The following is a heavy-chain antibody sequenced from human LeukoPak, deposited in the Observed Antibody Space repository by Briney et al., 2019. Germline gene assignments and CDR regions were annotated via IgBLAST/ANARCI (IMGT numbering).Heavy chain of an antibody. Sequence: VASVKVSCKASGGTFISYAISWVRQAPGQGLEWMGRIIPIFGTANYAQKFQGRVAITADESTSTAYMELSSLRSEDTAVYYCARDGYYGSGSYGFNYWGQGTLVTVSS. D-gene: IGHD3-10*01. V-gene: IGHV1-69*15. J-gene: IGHJ4*02. CDR2: IIPIFGTA. CDR1: GGTFISYA. CDR3: ARDGYYGSGSYGFNY.